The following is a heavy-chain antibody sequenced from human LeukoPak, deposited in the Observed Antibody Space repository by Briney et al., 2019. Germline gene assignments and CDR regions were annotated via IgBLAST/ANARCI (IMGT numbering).Heavy chain of an antibody. D-gene: IGHD2-2*01. Sequence: SGPTLVKPTQTLTLTCTFSGFSLSTSGVGVGWIRQPPGKALEWLALIYWNDDKRYSPSLKSRLTITKDTSKNQVVLTMTNMDPVDTATYYCAHRHCSSTSCYHFDYWGQGTLVTVSS. J-gene: IGHJ4*02. V-gene: IGHV2-5*01. CDR1: GFSLSTSGVG. CDR2: IYWNDDK. CDR3: AHRHCSSTSCYHFDY.